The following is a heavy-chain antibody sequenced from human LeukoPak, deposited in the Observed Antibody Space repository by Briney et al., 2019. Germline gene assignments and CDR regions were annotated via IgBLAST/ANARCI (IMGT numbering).Heavy chain of an antibody. V-gene: IGHV3-21*01. D-gene: IGHD1-7*01. J-gene: IGHJ5*02. CDR3: AKASITETTGWFDP. Sequence: GGSLRLSCAASGFTFSSYSMNWVRQAPGKGLEWVSSISSSSSYIYYADSVKGRFTISRDNAKNSLYLQMNSLRAEDTAVYYCAKASITETTGWFDPWGQGTLVTVSS. CDR2: ISSSSSYI. CDR1: GFTFSSYS.